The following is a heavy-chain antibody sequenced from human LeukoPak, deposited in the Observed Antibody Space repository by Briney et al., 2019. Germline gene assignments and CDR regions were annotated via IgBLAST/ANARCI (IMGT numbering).Heavy chain of an antibody. V-gene: IGHV1-69*13. Sequence: ASVKVSCKASGGTFSSYAISWVRQAPGQGLEWVGGIIPIFGTANYAQKFQGRVTITADESTSTAYMELSSLRSEDTAVYYCANGGVVPAAKPNSFDYWGQGTLVTVSS. CDR1: GGTFSSYA. J-gene: IGHJ4*02. D-gene: IGHD2-2*02. CDR3: ANGGVVPAAKPNSFDY. CDR2: IIPIFGTA.